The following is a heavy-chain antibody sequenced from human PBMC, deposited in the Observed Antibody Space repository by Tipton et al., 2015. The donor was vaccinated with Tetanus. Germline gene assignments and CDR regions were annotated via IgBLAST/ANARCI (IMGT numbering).Heavy chain of an antibody. Sequence: GLVKPSETLSLTCGVFGDYLSDYYWTWVRQPPGKGLEWIGEIQRGGSTNYNPSLKSRVSMSLDTSKNQISLRLTSVTAADTAVYYCARGLPREPFYLDYWGQGKQVTVSS. CDR1: GDYLSDYY. CDR2: IQRGGST. CDR3: ARGLPREPFYLDY. J-gene: IGHJ4*02. D-gene: IGHD1-26*01. V-gene: IGHV4-34*01.